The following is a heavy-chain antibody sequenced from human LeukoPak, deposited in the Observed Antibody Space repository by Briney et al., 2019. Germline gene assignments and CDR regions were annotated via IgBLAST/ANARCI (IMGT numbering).Heavy chain of an antibody. CDR3: ARLTRLSTSSDRYYLDY. CDR1: GDSISSYS. Sequence: RSETLSLTCTVSGDSISSYSWSWIRQPPGKGLEWIGYIYTSGGTNYIPSLKGRVTISIDTSKNQFSLKLSSVTAADSAVYYCARLTRLSTSSDRYYLDYWGQGTLVTVST. V-gene: IGHV4-4*09. D-gene: IGHD6-6*01. J-gene: IGHJ4*02. CDR2: IYTSGGT.